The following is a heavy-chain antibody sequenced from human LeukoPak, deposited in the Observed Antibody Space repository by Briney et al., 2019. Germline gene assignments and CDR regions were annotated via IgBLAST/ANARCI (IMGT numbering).Heavy chain of an antibody. CDR3: AKGRQEVGGSDAFDI. CDR1: GFTFSSYA. D-gene: IGHD3-16*01. V-gene: IGHV3-23*01. J-gene: IGHJ3*02. CDR2: FSGGGGGT. Sequence: GSLRLSCAASGFTFSSYAMSWVRQAPGKGLEWVSAFSGGGGGTYYADSAKGRFTISRDNSKNTLSLQMNSLRAEDTAVYYCAKGRQEVGGSDAFDIWGQGTMVTVSS.